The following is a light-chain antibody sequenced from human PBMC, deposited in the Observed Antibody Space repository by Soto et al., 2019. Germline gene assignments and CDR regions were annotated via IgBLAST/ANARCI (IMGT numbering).Light chain of an antibody. CDR1: QSVSSSY. CDR3: QQYGSSSWS. V-gene: IGKV3-20*01. CDR2: GAS. J-gene: IGKJ1*01. Sequence: EIVLTQSPATLSSSPGDRATLSCRASQSVSSSYLAWYQQKPGQAPRLLIYGASSRATGIPDRFSGSGSGTDFTLTISRLEPEDFAVYYCQQYGSSSWSFGQGTKVDIK.